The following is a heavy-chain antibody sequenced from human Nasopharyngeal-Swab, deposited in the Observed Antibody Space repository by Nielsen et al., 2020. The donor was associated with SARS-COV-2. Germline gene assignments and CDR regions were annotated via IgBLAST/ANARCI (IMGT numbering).Heavy chain of an antibody. V-gene: IGHV3-73*01. Sequence: GRSLTLSCAASGFTFSDSAIHWVRHASGKGLEWVGRIRSKGNTYATAYAASVKGRFIILRDDPTNTAYLQMNSLKTEDTAVYYCTRCGGGCYSGRDYWGQGTLVTVSS. D-gene: IGHD2-15*01. CDR3: TRCGGGCYSGRDY. J-gene: IGHJ4*02. CDR2: IRSKGNTYAT. CDR1: GFTFSDSA.